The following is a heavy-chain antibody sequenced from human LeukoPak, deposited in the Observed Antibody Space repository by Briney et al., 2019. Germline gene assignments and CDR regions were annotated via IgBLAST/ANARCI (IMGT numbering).Heavy chain of an antibody. CDR3: AKDPQENRSSWFIRYFDS. CDR1: GFTFGSYA. D-gene: IGHD6-13*01. V-gene: IGHV3-23*01. J-gene: IGHJ4*02. Sequence: GGSLRLSCVASGFTFGSYAMSWVRQAPGKGLEWVSATSGGGDYTYYADSVKGRFTISRDNSKNTVYLQMNSLRADDTALYYCAKDPQENRSSWFIRYFDSWGQGSLVTVSS. CDR2: TSGGGDYT.